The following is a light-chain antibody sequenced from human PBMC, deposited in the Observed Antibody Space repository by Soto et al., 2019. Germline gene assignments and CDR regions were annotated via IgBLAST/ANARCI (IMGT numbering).Light chain of an antibody. V-gene: IGKV3D-15*02. CDR2: GAT. CDR1: QTVRDN. J-gene: IGKJ1*01. Sequence: EVVMTQSPATLSVSPGERATLSCRASQTVRDNLGWYQQKPGQPPRLPIYGATTRATGIPARFSGSGSGTEFTLTISSLQSEDFAVYYCQQYGRSPGWTFGQGTKVDIK. CDR3: QQYGRSPGWT.